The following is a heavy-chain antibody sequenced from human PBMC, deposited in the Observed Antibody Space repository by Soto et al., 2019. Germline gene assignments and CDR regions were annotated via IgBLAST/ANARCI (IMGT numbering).Heavy chain of an antibody. Sequence: SETLSLTCTVSGGSVSSGDYFWTWIRQSPGKGLEWIGYVSHIGSTYYNPSLKSRAKVSLDTSKNQFSLKLTSVTAADTVVFYCASVWVSEIYYVQRIDPWGQGALVTVSS. CDR3: ASVWVSEIYYVQRIDP. V-gene: IGHV4-30-4*08. CDR1: GGSVSSGDYF. CDR2: VSHIGST. D-gene: IGHD3-10*01. J-gene: IGHJ5*02.